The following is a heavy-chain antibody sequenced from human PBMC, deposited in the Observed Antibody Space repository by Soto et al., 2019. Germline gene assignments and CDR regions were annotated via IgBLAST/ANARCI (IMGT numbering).Heavy chain of an antibody. Sequence: PGGSLRLSCAGSGFTFSNYGMNWVRQAPGKGLEWVAVVSYDGSDKYYADSVKGRFIISRDNSKNTLYLQMNSLRAEDTAVYYCAREINSHFDYWGQGTLVTVS. V-gene: IGHV3-30-3*01. CDR1: GFTFSNYG. CDR3: AREINSHFDY. D-gene: IGHD2-15*01. CDR2: VSYDGSDK. J-gene: IGHJ4*02.